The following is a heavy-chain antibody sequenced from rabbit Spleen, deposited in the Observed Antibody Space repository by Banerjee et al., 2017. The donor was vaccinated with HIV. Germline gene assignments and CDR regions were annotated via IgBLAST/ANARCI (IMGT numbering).Heavy chain of an antibody. D-gene: IGHD8-1*01. V-gene: IGHV1S45*01. CDR3: ARDAGSGHYIDAYFDL. CDR1: GFSFSSSYD. CDR2: IYTGNVKT. J-gene: IGHJ4*01. Sequence: QEQLVESGGGLVTPGASLTLTCTASGFSFSSSYDMCWVRQAPGKGLEWIGCIYTGNVKTYYASWAKGRFTISKSSSTTVTLQMTSLTAADTATYFCARDAGSGHYIDAYFDLWGPGTLVTVS.